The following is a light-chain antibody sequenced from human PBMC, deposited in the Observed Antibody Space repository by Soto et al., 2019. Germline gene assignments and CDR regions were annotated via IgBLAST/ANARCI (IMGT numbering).Light chain of an antibody. CDR3: QQYGSSGIT. J-gene: IGKJ5*01. CDR1: QSVSSSY. CDR2: GAS. Sequence: EIVLTQSPGTPSFSPGEKDTPSCRASQSVSSSYLAWYLQKPGQAPRLLIYGASSRATGIPDRFSGSGSGTDFTLTISRLEPEDFAVYYCQQYGSSGITFGQGTRLEIK. V-gene: IGKV3-20*01.